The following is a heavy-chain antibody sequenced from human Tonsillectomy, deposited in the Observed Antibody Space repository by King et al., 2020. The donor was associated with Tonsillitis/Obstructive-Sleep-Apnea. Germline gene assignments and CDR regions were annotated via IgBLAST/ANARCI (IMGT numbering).Heavy chain of an antibody. CDR1: GLSLSNARMG. CDR3: ARIGGSYYAYYYMDV. CDR2: IFSNDEK. J-gene: IGHJ6*03. D-gene: IGHD1-26*01. Sequence: TLKESGPVLVKPTETLTLTCTVSGLSLSNARMGVSWIRQPPGKALEWRAHIFSNDEKSYSTSLKSSLTISKDTPKSQVVLTMTNMDPVDTATYYCARIGGSYYAYYYMDVWGKGTTVTVSS. V-gene: IGHV2-26*01.